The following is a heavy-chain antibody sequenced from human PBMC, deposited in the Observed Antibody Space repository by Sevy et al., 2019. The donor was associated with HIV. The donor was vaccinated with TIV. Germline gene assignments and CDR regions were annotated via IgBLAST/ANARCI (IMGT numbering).Heavy chain of an antibody. V-gene: IGHV1-24*01. CDR2: FDPEDGET. CDR3: ATTMDYYDSSGSPFDY. CDR1: GYTLTQLS. D-gene: IGHD3-22*01. J-gene: IGHJ4*02. Sequence: ASVKVSCKVSGYTLTQLSMHWVRQAPGKGLEWMGSFDPEDGETLYSQNFQGRVTMTEDTSTDTAYMALSSLRSEDTAIYYCATTMDYYDSSGSPFDYWGQGTLVTVSS.